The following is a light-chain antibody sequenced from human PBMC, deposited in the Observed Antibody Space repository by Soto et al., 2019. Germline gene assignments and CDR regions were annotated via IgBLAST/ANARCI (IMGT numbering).Light chain of an antibody. CDR1: NSDVNY. CDR2: EVT. J-gene: IGLJ1*01. CDR3: SSSTSSNTFV. V-gene: IGLV2-14*01. Sequence: QSVLTQPASVSGAPGQSITISCTGTNSDVNYVSWHQQHPGKAPKLMIYEVTNRSSGVSTRFSGSKSGNTASLTISGLQAEDEADYYCSSSTSSNTFVFGTGTKV.